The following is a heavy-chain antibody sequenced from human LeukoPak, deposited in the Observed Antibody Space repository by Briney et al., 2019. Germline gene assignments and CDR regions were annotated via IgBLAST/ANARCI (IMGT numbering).Heavy chain of an antibody. V-gene: IGHV3-11*01. CDR3: ARDFYATGSHDY. D-gene: IGHD3-10*01. CDR1: GFTFSDYY. CDR2: ISSRDSTI. Sequence: GGSLRLSCAASGFTFSDYYMSWIRHVPGKGLECVSYISSRDSTIYYADSVKGRFTISRDNAKNSLYLQMNSLRAEDTAVYYCARDFYATGSHDYWGQGTLVTVSS. J-gene: IGHJ4*02.